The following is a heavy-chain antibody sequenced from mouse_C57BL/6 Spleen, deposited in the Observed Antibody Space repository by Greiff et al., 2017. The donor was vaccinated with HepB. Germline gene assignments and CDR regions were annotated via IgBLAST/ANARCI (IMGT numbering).Heavy chain of an antibody. J-gene: IGHJ3*01. V-gene: IGHV1-5*01. CDR1: GYTFTSYW. D-gene: IGHD2-4*01. CDR3: TRSTMIKGAWFAY. CDR2: IYPGNSDT. Sequence: EVMLVESGTVLARPGASVKMSCKTSGYTFTSYWMHWVKQRPGQGLEWIGAIYPGNSDTSYNQKFKGKAKLTAVTSASTAYMELSSLTNEDSAVYYCTRSTMIKGAWFAYWGQGTLVTVSA.